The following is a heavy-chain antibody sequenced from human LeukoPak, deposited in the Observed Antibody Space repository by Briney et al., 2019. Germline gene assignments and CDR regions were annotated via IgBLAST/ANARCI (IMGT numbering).Heavy chain of an antibody. J-gene: IGHJ4*02. V-gene: IGHV3-53*01. Sequence: GGSLRLSCAASGFTVSSNYMSWVRQAPGKGLEWVSVIYSGGNTYYADSVKGRFTISRDNSKNTLYLQMNSLRAEDTAVYYCARDSSDYGGKGVDYWGQGTLVTVFS. D-gene: IGHD4-23*01. CDR1: GFTVSSNY. CDR2: IYSGGNT. CDR3: ARDSSDYGGKGVDY.